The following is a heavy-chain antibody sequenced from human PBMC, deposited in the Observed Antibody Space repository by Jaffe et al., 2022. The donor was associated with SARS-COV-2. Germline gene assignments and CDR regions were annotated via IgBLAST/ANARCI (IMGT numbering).Heavy chain of an antibody. Sequence: QVQLVESGGGVVQPGRSLRLSCAASGFTFSSYGMHWVRQAPGKGLEWVAVISYDGSNKYYADSVKGRFTISRDNSKNTLYLQMNSLRAEDTAVYYCAKGQLLSFYYYYGMDVWGQGTTVTVSS. CDR2: ISYDGSNK. V-gene: IGHV3-30*18. D-gene: IGHD2-2*01. CDR1: GFTFSSYG. CDR3: AKGQLLSFYYYYGMDV. J-gene: IGHJ6*02.